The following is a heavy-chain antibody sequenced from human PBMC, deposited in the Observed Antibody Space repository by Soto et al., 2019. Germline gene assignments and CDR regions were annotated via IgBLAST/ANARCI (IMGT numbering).Heavy chain of an antibody. CDR1: GFTFSRYG. J-gene: IGHJ4*02. D-gene: IGHD4-4*01. Sequence: SLSLSCAASGFTFSRYGMHWVRQSPGKGLEWVAVISYDGSNKYYADSVKGRFTISRDNSKNTLYLQMNSLRAEDTAVYYCAKDLGLQSDRAHLFDYWGQGTLVTVYS. CDR3: AKDLGLQSDRAHLFDY. CDR2: ISYDGSNK. V-gene: IGHV3-30*18.